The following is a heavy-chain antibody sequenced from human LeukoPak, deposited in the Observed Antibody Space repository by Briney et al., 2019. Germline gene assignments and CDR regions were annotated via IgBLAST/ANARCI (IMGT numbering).Heavy chain of an antibody. V-gene: IGHV1-2*04. Sequence: ASVKVSCKASGYTFTGYYMHCVRQAPGQGLEWMGWINPNSGGTNYAQKFQGWVTMTRDTSISTAYMELSRLRSDDTAVYYCAREDGPSSGWYFGLRLFDPWGQGTLVTVSS. CDR3: AREDGPSSGWYFGLRLFDP. D-gene: IGHD6-19*01. CDR1: GYTFTGYY. J-gene: IGHJ5*02. CDR2: INPNSGGT.